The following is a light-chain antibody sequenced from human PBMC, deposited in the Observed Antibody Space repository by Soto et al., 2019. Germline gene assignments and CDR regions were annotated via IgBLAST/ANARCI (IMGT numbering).Light chain of an antibody. CDR3: SSFTSTTTYV. J-gene: IGLJ1*01. CDR2: DVS. Sequence: QSALTQPASVSRSPGQSIAISCTGTSSDVGSHDLVSWYQQQSGKVPKLIIYDVSSRPSGVSNRFSGSKSGNTASLTISGLQAEDEADYYCSSFTSTTTYVFGTGTKLTVL. V-gene: IGLV2-14*02. CDR1: SSDVGSHDL.